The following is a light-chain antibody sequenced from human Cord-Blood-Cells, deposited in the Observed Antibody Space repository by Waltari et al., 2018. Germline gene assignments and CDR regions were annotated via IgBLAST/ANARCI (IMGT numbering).Light chain of an antibody. CDR1: SSNIGAGYD. V-gene: IGLV1-40*01. J-gene: IGLJ3*02. Sequence: QSVLTQPPSVSGAPGQRVTISCTGSSSNIGAGYDVHWYQQCPGTAPKLLIYGNSNRPSGVPDRFSGSKSGTSASLAITGLQAEDEADYYCQSYDSSLSGWVFGGGTKLTVL. CDR3: QSYDSSLSGWV. CDR2: GNS.